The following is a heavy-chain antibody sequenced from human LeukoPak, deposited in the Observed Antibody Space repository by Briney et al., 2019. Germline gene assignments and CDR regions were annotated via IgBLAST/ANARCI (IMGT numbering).Heavy chain of an antibody. CDR2: ITSSGTST. CDR1: GSTFSDYY. V-gene: IGHV3-11*01. J-gene: IGHJ3*01. D-gene: IGHD1-26*01. CDR3: ARDVGATTSATFDL. Sequence: PGGSLRLSCDASGSTFSDYYMTWIRQAPGKGLEWISYITSSGTSTYYPVSVRGRFTISRDNARNSVYLQMKYLRADDTAVYYCARDVGATTSATFDLWGQGTMVTVSS.